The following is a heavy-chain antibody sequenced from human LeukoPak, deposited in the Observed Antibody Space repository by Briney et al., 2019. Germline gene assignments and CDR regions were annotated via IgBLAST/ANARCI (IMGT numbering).Heavy chain of an antibody. CDR2: ISRDGKNP. J-gene: IGHJ4*02. V-gene: IGHV3-43D*03. CDR3: ARVRGWKYFDY. D-gene: IGHD1-1*01. CDR1: GFTFDNYA. Sequence: GGSLRLSCTVSGFTFDNYAMHWVRQAPGKGLEWVSLISRDGKNPYYADSVKGRFTISRDNAKNSLYLQMNSLRAEDTAVYYCARVRGWKYFDYWGQGTLVTVSS.